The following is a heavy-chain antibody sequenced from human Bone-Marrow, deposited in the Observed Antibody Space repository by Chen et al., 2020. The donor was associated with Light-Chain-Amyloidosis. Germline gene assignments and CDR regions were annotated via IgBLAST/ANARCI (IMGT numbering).Heavy chain of an antibody. Sequence: QVQLVQSGAEEKKPGASVKVSCKTSGYTFISHGISWVRQAPGQGLEWIGWINAYKGTTNYAQKFEGRVTMTTDTTTFTAYMELRGLRSDDTAVYYCARRLTVAATGTDDWGQGTLVTVSS. V-gene: IGHV1-18*01. CDR1: GYTFISHG. D-gene: IGHD6-19*01. CDR2: INAYKGTT. CDR3: ARRLTVAATGTDD. J-gene: IGHJ4*02.